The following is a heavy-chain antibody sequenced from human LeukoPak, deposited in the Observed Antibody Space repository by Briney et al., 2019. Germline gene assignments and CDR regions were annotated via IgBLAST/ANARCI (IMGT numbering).Heavy chain of an antibody. J-gene: IGHJ5*02. Sequence: GGSLRLSCAASGLTFSSYAMSWVRQAPGKGLEWVSAISGSGGSTYYADSVKGWFTISRDNSKNTLYLQMNSLRAEDTAVYYCAMEDIVVVVAALPSRFDPWGQGTLVTVSS. CDR2: ISGSGGST. CDR1: GLTFSSYA. V-gene: IGHV3-23*01. D-gene: IGHD2-15*01. CDR3: AMEDIVVVVAALPSRFDP.